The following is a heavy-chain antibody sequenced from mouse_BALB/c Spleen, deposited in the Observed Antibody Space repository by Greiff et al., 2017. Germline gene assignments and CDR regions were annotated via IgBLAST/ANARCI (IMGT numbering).Heavy chain of an antibody. V-gene: IGHV1-69*02. D-gene: IGHD2-2*01. CDR3: TRGYDHYAMDY. CDR1: GYTFTSYW. J-gene: IGHJ4*01. Sequence: VQLQQSGAELVRPGASVKLSCKASGYTFTSYWINWVKQRPGQGLEWIGNIYPSDSYTNYNQKFKDKATLTVDKSSSTAYMQLSSPTSEDSAVYYCTRGYDHYAMDYWGQGTSVTVSS. CDR2: IYPSDSYT.